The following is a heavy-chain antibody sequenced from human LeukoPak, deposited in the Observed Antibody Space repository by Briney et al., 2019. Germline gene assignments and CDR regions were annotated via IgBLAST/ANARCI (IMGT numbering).Heavy chain of an antibody. V-gene: IGHV4-34*01. Sequence: KTSETLSLTCAVYGGSFSGYYWSWIRQPPGKGLEWIGEINHSGSTNYNPSLKSRVTISVDTSKNQFSLKLSSVTAADTAVYYCARIRTTVTTAPRSPENYWGQGTLVTVSS. CDR3: ARIRTTVTTAPRSPENY. D-gene: IGHD4-17*01. CDR2: INHSGST. CDR1: GGSFSGYY. J-gene: IGHJ4*02.